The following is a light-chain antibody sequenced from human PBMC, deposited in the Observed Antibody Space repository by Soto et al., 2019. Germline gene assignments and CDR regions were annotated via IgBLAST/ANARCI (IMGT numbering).Light chain of an antibody. Sequence: DIQMTQSPSSLSASVGDRVTITYQASQDIAKFLNWYQQKPGKAPKLLVYDASILEAGVPSRFGGSGSGTDFTFTISSLQPEDIATYYCQQYDNLPLTFGGGTKVDIK. V-gene: IGKV1-33*01. CDR1: QDIAKF. CDR2: DAS. J-gene: IGKJ4*01. CDR3: QQYDNLPLT.